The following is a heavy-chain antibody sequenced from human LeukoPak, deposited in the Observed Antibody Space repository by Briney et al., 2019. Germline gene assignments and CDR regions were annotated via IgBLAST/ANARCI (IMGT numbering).Heavy chain of an antibody. CDR1: GFTFDDYT. Sequence: GGSLRLSCAASGFTFDDYTMHWVRQAPGKGLEWVSLISWDGGSTYYADSVKGRFTISRDNSKNSLYLQMNSLRTEDTALYYCAKDTLWFGDSWGAFDIWGQGTMVTVSS. V-gene: IGHV3-43*01. J-gene: IGHJ3*02. CDR3: AKDTLWFGDSWGAFDI. CDR2: ISWDGGST. D-gene: IGHD3-10*01.